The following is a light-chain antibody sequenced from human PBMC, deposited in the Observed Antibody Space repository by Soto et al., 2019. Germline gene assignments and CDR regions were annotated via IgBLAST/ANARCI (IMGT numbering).Light chain of an antibody. CDR3: TSYTATSTYV. CDR1: SSDVGAYDY. V-gene: IGLV2-14*01. J-gene: IGLJ1*01. CDR2: EVT. Sequence: QSVLTQPASVSGSPGQSITISCTGTSSDVGAYDYVSWYQQHPGKAPKFMIFEVTNRPSGVSHRFSGSKSGNTASLTISGLQVEDEADYYCTSYTATSTYVFGTGTKVTLL.